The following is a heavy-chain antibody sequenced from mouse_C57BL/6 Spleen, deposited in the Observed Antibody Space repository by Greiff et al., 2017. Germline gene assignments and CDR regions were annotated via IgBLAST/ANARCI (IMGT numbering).Heavy chain of an antibody. Sequence: EVKLMESGEGLVKPGGSLKLSCAASGFTFSSYAMSWVRQTPEKRLEWVAYISSGGDYIYYADTVKGRFTISRDNARNTLYLQMSSLKSEDTAMYYCTRDGYDYDYFDYWGQGTTLTVSS. CDR2: ISSGGDYI. J-gene: IGHJ2*01. CDR3: TRDGYDYDYFDY. CDR1: GFTFSSYA. V-gene: IGHV5-9-1*02. D-gene: IGHD2-4*01.